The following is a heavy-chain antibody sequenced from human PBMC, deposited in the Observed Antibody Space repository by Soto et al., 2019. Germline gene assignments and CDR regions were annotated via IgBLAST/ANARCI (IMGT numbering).Heavy chain of an antibody. CDR2: IYFSGST. D-gene: IGHD5-12*01. CDR3: ERASRDGYRLDY. J-gene: IGHJ4*02. V-gene: IGHV4-31*03. CDR1: GASITSGGYY. Sequence: QVQLQESGPGLVKPSQTLSLTCTVSGASITSGGYYWSWIRQLPGKGLEWIGYIYFSGSTYYNPSLKSRITISLDTSKENFSLMMSSVSAADTAVYYCERASRDGYRLDYWGQGTLVTVSS.